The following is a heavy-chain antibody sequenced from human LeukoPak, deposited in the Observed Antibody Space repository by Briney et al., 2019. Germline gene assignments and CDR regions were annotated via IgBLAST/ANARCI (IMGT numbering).Heavy chain of an antibody. Sequence: GGSLRLSCAASGFTFDDYGMSWVRQAPGKGLEWVSGINWNGGSTGYADSVKGRFTISRDNAKNSLYLQMNSLRAEDTAVYYCARGRYDSSGYYYFDYWGQGTLVTVSS. CDR3: ARGRYDSSGYYYFDY. D-gene: IGHD3-22*01. CDR1: GFTFDDYG. V-gene: IGHV3-20*04. CDR2: INWNGGST. J-gene: IGHJ4*02.